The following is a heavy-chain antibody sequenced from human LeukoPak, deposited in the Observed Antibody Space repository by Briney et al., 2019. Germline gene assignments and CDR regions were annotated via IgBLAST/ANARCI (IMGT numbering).Heavy chain of an antibody. CDR2: IYYSGST. CDR3: ARGSHDSSGYYFH. V-gene: IGHV4-59*08. Sequence: PSETLSLTCTVSGGSISSYYWSWIRQPPGKGLEWIGYIYYSGSTNYNPSLKSRVTISVDTSKNQFSLKLSSVTAADTAVYYCARGSHDSSGYYFHWGQGTLVTVSS. D-gene: IGHD3-22*01. J-gene: IGHJ4*02. CDR1: GGSISSYY.